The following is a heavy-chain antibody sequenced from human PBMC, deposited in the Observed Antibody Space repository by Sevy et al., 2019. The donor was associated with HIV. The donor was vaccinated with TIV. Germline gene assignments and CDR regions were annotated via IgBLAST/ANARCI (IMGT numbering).Heavy chain of an antibody. CDR2: ISHDGNYK. J-gene: IGHJ4*02. CDR1: GFTFSNYD. V-gene: IGHV3-30-3*01. CDR3: ARLFSCGGDCYYLDY. Sequence: GGSLRLSCAASGFTFSNYDMQWVRQAPGKGLEWVAVISHDGNYKNYADSVKVRFTISRDDFKNTLYLQMSSLRPEDTAGYFCARLFSCGGDCYYLDYWGQGALVTVSS. D-gene: IGHD2-21*02.